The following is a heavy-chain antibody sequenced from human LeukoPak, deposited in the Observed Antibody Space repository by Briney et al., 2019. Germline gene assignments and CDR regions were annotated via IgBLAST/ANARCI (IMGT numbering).Heavy chain of an antibody. CDR1: GYTFTSYG. CDR2: ISPYNGNT. J-gene: IGHJ4*02. D-gene: IGHD3-16*02. Sequence: GASVKVSCKASGYTFTSYGISWVRQAPGQGLEWMGSISPYNGNTTYAQKLQGRVTMTTDTSTSTAYMELRSLRSDDTAVYYCARDQYDYVWGSYRPYFDYWGQGTLVTVSS. V-gene: IGHV1-18*01. CDR3: ARDQYDYVWGSYRPYFDY.